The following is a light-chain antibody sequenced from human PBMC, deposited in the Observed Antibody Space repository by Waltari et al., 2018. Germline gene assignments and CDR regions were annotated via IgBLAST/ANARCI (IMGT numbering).Light chain of an antibody. J-gene: IGLJ2*01. Sequence: QSALTQPASVSASPGQSITISCTGPTSDIGSDHYVSWYQQHPGRAPTRMIYDFNNRPSGVSIRFSGSKSFNAASLTISGLQAEDEADYYCSSYTTNTRVFGGGTKLT. V-gene: IGLV2-14*03. CDR1: TSDIGSDHY. CDR3: SSYTTNTRV. CDR2: DFN.